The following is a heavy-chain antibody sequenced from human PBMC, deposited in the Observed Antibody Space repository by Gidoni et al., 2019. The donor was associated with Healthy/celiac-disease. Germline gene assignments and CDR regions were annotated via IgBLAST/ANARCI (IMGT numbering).Heavy chain of an antibody. V-gene: IGHV3-53*04. CDR2: IYAGGTT. J-gene: IGHJ3*02. D-gene: IGHD3-22*01. Sequence: EVQLVESGGGLVQPGGSLRLSCAASGFTVSSNYMSWVRQAQGKGLEWVSVIYAGGTTYYADSVKGRFTISRHNSKNTLYLQMNSLRPEDTAVYYCASYYYDSSGRPGGAFDIWGQGTMVTVSS. CDR1: GFTVSSNY. CDR3: ASYYYDSSGRPGGAFDI.